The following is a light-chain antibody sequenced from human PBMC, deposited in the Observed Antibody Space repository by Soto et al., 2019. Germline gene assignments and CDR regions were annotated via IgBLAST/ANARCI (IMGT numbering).Light chain of an antibody. CDR2: DAS. CDR3: QQRSTWPGT. CDR1: QSVISY. V-gene: IGKV3-11*02. J-gene: IGKJ2*01. Sequence: EIVLTQSPATLSLSPGERATLSCRASQSVISYLAWYQQKPGQAPRLLIHDASNRATGIPARFSGSGSGRDFTLTISSLETEDSGVYYCQQRSTWPGTFGQGTKLEIK.